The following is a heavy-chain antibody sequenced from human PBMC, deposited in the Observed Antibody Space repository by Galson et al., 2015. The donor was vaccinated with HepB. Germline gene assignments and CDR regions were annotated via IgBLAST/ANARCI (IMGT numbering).Heavy chain of an antibody. Sequence: SVKVSCKASGGTFSSYAISWVRQAPGQGLEWMGGIITTFGTANYAQKFQGRVSITADESTSAAYMELSSLRSEDTAVYYCATDGLGSYYYYAGLDVWGQGTTVTVSS. V-gene: IGHV1-69*13. J-gene: IGHJ6*02. D-gene: IGHD3-10*01. CDR1: GGTFSSYA. CDR2: IITTFGTA. CDR3: ATDGLGSYYYYAGLDV.